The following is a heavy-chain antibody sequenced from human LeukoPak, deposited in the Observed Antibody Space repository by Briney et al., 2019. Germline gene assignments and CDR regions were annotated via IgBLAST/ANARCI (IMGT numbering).Heavy chain of an antibody. V-gene: IGHV3-49*03. D-gene: IGHD6-19*01. CDR3: SRGSGWLSVY. Sequence: GGSLRVSCIASGFTFGDYLMSWFRQAPGKGREWIGFISGGTTEYAASVKGRFTISRDDSTSIAYLQMNSLTTEDTAVYYCSRGSGWLSVYWGQGTLVTVSS. J-gene: IGHJ4*02. CDR2: ISGGTT. CDR1: GFTFGDYL.